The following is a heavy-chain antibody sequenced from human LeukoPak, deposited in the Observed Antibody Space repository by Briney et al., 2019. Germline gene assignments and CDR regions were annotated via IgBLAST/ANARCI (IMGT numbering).Heavy chain of an antibody. CDR2: IWYDGSNK. CDR1: GFTFSSYG. D-gene: IGHD6-25*01. Sequence: GGSLRLSCAASGFTFSSYGMHWVRQAPGKGLEWVAVIWYDGSNKYYADSVKGRFTISRDNSKNTLCLQMNSLRAEDTAVYYCARGAGYSSAGTAFDYWGQGTLVTVSS. V-gene: IGHV3-33*01. J-gene: IGHJ4*02. CDR3: ARGAGYSSAGTAFDY.